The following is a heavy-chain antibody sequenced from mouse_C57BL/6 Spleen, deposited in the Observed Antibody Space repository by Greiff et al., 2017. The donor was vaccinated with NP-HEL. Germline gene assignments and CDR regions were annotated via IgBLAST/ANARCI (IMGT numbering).Heavy chain of an antibody. CDR2: IYPGDGDT. CDR3: ARGPTYYSNLYAMDY. Sequence: QVQLQQSGPELVKPGASVKISCKASGYAFSSSWLNWVKQRPGQGLEWIGRIYPGDGDTNYNGKFKGKATLTADKSSSTAYMQLSSLTSEDSAVYFCARGPTYYSNLYAMDYWGQGTSVTVSS. V-gene: IGHV1-82*01. CDR1: GYAFSSSW. J-gene: IGHJ4*01. D-gene: IGHD2-5*01.